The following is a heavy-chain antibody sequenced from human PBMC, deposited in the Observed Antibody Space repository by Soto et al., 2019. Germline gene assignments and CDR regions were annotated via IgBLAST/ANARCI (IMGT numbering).Heavy chain of an antibody. J-gene: IGHJ4*02. CDR3: ARDRTNFLDF. D-gene: IGHD2-8*01. CDR1: GYTFTDHS. Sequence: QVQLVHSGSEVEKSGASVKLSCKASGYTFTDHSLSWVRLAPGYGLEWMGWISTPRSNTKFAQRFRGRLTLTTDTAPISAYMAWKRLSSDDTAVYYCARDRTNFLDFWGQGNLDAVSS. V-gene: IGHV1-18*04. CDR2: ISTPRSNT.